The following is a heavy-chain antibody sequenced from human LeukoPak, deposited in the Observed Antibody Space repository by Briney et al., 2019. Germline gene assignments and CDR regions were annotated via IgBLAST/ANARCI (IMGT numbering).Heavy chain of an antibody. J-gene: IGHJ4*02. V-gene: IGHV4-34*01. CDR2: INHSGST. CDR3: ARMALATVVIYYFDY. D-gene: IGHD4-23*01. Sequence: SETLSLTCAVYGGSFSGYYWSWIRQPPGKGLEWIGEINHSGSTNYNPSLKSRVTISVDTSKNQFSLKLSSVTAADTAVYCCARMALATVVIYYFDYWGQGTLVTVSS. CDR1: GGSFSGYY.